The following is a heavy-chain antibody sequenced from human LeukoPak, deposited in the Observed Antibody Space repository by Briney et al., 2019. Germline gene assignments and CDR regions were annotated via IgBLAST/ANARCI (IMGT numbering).Heavy chain of an antibody. CDR2: IYYSGST. D-gene: IGHD6-19*01. Sequence: SETLSLTCTVSGGSISSYYWSWIRQPPGKGLEWIGYIYYSGSTNYNPSLKSRVTISVDTSKNQFSLKLSSVTAADTAVYYCARESSVDYYYYYMDVWGKGTTVTVSS. CDR3: ARESSVDYYYYYMDV. V-gene: IGHV4-59*12. J-gene: IGHJ6*03. CDR1: GGSISSYY.